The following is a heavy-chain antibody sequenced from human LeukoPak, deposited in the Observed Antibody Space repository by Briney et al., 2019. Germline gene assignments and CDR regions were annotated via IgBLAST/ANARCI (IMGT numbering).Heavy chain of an antibody. CDR2: ISGSGGST. CDR3: APGTGGQWLWY. Sequence: GGSLRLSCAASGFTFSSYAMSWVRQAPGKGLEWVSAISGSGGSTYYADSVKGRFTISRDNSKNTLYLQMNSLRAEDTAVYYCAPGTGGQWLWYWGQGTLVTVSS. CDR1: GFTFSSYA. D-gene: IGHD6-19*01. V-gene: IGHV3-23*01. J-gene: IGHJ4*02.